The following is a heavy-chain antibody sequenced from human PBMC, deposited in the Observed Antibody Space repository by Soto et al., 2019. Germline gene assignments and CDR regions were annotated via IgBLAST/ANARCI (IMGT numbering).Heavy chain of an antibody. CDR3: ASGSLSSGWRFDS. CDR1: GFTFTNYN. J-gene: IGHJ4*02. V-gene: IGHV3-48*01. D-gene: IGHD6-19*01. CDR2: ISGSSTTI. Sequence: EVQLVESGGGLVQPGGSLRLSCAASGFTFTNYNINWVRQAPGKGLEWVSYISGSSTTIYYADSVKGRFTISRDNAKNSLYLQMNSLRAEDTAVYYCASGSLSSGWRFDSWGQGTLVSVSS.